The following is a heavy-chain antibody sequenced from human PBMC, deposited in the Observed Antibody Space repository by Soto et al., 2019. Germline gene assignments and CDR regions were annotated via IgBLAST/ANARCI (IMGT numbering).Heavy chain of an antibody. V-gene: IGHV3-33*01. Sequence: PGGSLRLSCAASGFTFSSYGMHWVRQAPGKGLEWVAVIWYDGSNKYYADSVKGRFTISRDNSKNTLYLQMNSLRAEDTAVYYCARDLSSGWYRALGNPDYWGQGTLVTVSS. D-gene: IGHD6-19*01. CDR1: GFTFSSYG. J-gene: IGHJ4*02. CDR3: ARDLSSGWYRALGNPDY. CDR2: IWYDGSNK.